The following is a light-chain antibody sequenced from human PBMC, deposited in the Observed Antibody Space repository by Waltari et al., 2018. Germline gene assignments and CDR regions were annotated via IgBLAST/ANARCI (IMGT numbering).Light chain of an antibody. CDR3: QQYNNWPRT. CDR2: GAS. CDR1: QSVSSN. J-gene: IGKJ1*01. Sequence: ELVMTQSPATLSVSPGERATLSCRASQSVSSNLAWYQQKPGQAPRFLIYGASTRATGIPARFSGSGSGTEFTLTISSRQSEDFAVYYCQQYNNWPRTFGQGTKVEIK. V-gene: IGKV3-15*01.